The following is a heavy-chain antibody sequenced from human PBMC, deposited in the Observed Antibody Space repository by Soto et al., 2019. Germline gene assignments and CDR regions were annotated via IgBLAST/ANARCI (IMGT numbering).Heavy chain of an antibody. CDR2: IDYSGST. CDR1: GGSISGYY. CDR3: ARRYGYSFDY. D-gene: IGHD5-18*01. J-gene: IGHJ4*02. V-gene: IGHV4-59*08. Sequence: PSETLSLTCTVSGGSISGYYWSWIRQPPGKRLEWIGYIDYSGSTNYNPSLKSRVTISVDTSKNQLSLKLGSVTAADTAVYYCARRYGYSFDYWGQGTLVTVSS.